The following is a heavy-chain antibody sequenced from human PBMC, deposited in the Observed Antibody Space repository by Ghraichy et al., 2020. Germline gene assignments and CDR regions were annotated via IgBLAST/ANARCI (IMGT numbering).Heavy chain of an antibody. CDR1: GFTFDDYT. CDR2: ISWDGGST. CDR3: AKDMRLTTVVTGFDY. Sequence: GGSLRLSCAASGFTFDDYTMHWVRQAPGKGLEWVSLISWDGGSTYYADSVKGRFTISRDNSKNSLYLQMNSLRTEDTALYYCAKDMRLTTVVTGFDYWGQGTLVTVSS. V-gene: IGHV3-43*01. D-gene: IGHD4-23*01. J-gene: IGHJ4*02.